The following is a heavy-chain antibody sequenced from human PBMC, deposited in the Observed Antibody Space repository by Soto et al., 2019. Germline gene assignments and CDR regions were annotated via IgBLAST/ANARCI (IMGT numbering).Heavy chain of an antibody. Sequence: SETLSLTCTVSGGSVNSDSHYWSWIRQPPGKGLEWIGHMFYSGSTNYNPSLKSRVTISGDTSKNQFSLKLSSVTAADTAVYYWGRRVRSLHFDYWGRGPPVTVSS. CDR2: MFYSGST. V-gene: IGHV4-61*01. CDR1: GGSVNSDSHY. CDR3: GRRVRSLHFDY. D-gene: IGHD6-19*01. J-gene: IGHJ4*02.